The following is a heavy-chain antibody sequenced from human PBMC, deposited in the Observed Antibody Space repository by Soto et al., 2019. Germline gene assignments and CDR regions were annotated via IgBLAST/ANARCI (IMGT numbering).Heavy chain of an antibody. CDR3: ARGRGSRTPAPGSY. V-gene: IGHV3-23*01. CDR1: GFTFSNYD. Sequence: GGSLRLSCAAPGFTFSNYDMSWVRQAPGKGVEWVSTISGSGGGTYYADSVKGRFTVSRDNSKNTPYLQMKSLRAQDTAVYYYARGRGSRTPAPGSYWGQGTLVTVSS. D-gene: IGHD3-10*01. CDR2: ISGSGGGT. J-gene: IGHJ4*02.